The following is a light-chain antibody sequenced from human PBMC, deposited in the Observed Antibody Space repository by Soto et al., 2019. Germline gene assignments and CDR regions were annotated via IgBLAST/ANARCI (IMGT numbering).Light chain of an antibody. CDR3: CSFAGSYSYV. CDR1: SSDVGRYDY. CDR2: DVT. Sequence: QSVLTQPRSVSGSPGQSVTISCTGTSSDVGRYDYVSWYQQYPGEAPKLIIYDVTERPSGVPDRFSGSKSGNTASLTISGLRAEDEAAYSCCSFAGSYSYVLGSGTKVT. J-gene: IGLJ1*01. V-gene: IGLV2-11*01.